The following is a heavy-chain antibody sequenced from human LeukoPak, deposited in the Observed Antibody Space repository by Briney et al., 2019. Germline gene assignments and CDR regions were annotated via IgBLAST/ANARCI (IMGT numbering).Heavy chain of an antibody. Sequence: SGPALVKPTQTLTLTCTFSGFSLSASGMSVHWIRQPPGKALEWLARIDWDDDEYYRTSLKTRLTISKDASKNQVVLTMTSMDPMDTATYFCARSARGFFDHWGQGTLVTVSA. CDR3: ARSARGFFDH. V-gene: IGHV2-70*11. J-gene: IGHJ4*02. CDR2: IDWDDDE. CDR1: GFSLSASGMS.